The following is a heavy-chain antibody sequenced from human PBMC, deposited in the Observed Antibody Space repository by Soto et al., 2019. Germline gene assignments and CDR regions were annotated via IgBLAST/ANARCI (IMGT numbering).Heavy chain of an antibody. V-gene: IGHV4-59*01. Sequence: SEILSLTCTVSGGSISSYYWSWIRQPPGKGLEWIGYIYYSGSTNHNPSLKSRVTISVDTSKNQFSLKLSSVTAADTAVYYCARESGYSSLMDVWGQGTTVTVSS. CDR1: GGSISSYY. D-gene: IGHD6-13*01. CDR2: IYYSGST. J-gene: IGHJ6*02. CDR3: ARESGYSSLMDV.